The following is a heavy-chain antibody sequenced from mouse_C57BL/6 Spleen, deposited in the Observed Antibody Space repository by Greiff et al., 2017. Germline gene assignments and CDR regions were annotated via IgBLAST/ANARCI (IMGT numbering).Heavy chain of an antibody. CDR3: TTSGAQAY. J-gene: IGHJ2*01. D-gene: IGHD3-2*02. CDR2: IDPENGDT. V-gene: IGHV14-4*01. Sequence: EVQLKQSGAELVRPGASVKLSCTASGFNIKDDYMHWVKQRPEQGLEWIGWIDPENGDTEYASKFQSKATITADTSSNTAYLQLSSLTSEDTAVYYCTTSGAQAYWGQGTTLTVSS. CDR1: GFNIKDDY.